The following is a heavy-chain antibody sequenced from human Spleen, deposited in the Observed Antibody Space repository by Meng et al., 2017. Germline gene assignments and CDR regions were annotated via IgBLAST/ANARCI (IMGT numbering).Heavy chain of an antibody. V-gene: IGHV3-7*01. J-gene: IGHJ6*02. CDR3: ARDPSSGWLFGVGSDYYYGMDV. Sequence: GESLKISCAASGFTFSSYWMHWVRQAPGKGLEWVANIKQDGSEKYYVDSVKGRFTISRDNAKNSLYLQMNSLRAEDTAVYYCARDPSSGWLFGVGSDYYYGMDVWGQGTTVTVSS. D-gene: IGHD6-25*01. CDR1: GFTFSSYW. CDR2: IKQDGSEK.